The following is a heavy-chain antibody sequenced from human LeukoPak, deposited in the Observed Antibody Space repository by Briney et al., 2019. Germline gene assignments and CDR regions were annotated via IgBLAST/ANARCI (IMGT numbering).Heavy chain of an antibody. CDR1: GFTFSSYW. CDR2: IKQDGSEK. Sequence: GGPLGLSCAASGFTFSSYWMSWVRQAPGKGLEWVANIKQDGSEKYYVDSVKGRFTISRDNAKNSLYLQMNSLRAEDTAVYYCARDSLYSSSWFDYWGQGTLVTVSS. CDR3: ARDSLYSSSWFDY. V-gene: IGHV3-7*01. J-gene: IGHJ4*02. D-gene: IGHD6-13*01.